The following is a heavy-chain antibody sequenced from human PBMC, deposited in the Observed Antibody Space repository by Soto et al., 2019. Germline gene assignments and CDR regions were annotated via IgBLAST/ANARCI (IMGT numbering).Heavy chain of an antibody. CDR3: ARAVRSGSYPYYYYGMDV. J-gene: IGHJ6*04. V-gene: IGHV3-74*01. CDR1: GFTFSNYW. CDR2: INSDGSST. Sequence: EVQVVESGGGLVQPGGSLRLSCAASGFTFSNYWMQWVRQAPGKGLVWVSRINSDGSSTSYADSVKGRFTISRDNGKTTMYLQMNSLRAEDTAVYYCARAVRSGSYPYYYYGMDVWGEGTTVTVSS. D-gene: IGHD3-10*01.